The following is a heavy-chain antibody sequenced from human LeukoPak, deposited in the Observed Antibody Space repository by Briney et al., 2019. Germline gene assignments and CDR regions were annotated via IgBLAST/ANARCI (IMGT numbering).Heavy chain of an antibody. J-gene: IGHJ4*02. Sequence: GGSLRLSCAASGFAFSSYNMNWVRQAPGKGLEWVSSISSSSYIYYADSVKGRFTISRDNARNLLYLQMNSLRVEDTAVYYCAKDARRYSGWYFFDHWGQGTLVTVSS. V-gene: IGHV3-21*01. CDR1: GFAFSSYN. CDR3: AKDARRYSGWYFFDH. CDR2: ISSSSYI. D-gene: IGHD6-19*01.